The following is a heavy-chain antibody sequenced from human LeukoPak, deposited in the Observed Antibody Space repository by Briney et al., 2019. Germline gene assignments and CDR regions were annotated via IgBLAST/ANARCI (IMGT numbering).Heavy chain of an antibody. CDR1: GFTFSSYA. CDR2: ISDSGGNP. CDR3: AKLRYSGSLKGAFAI. V-gene: IGHV3-23*01. J-gene: IGHJ3*02. Sequence: GGSLRLSCATSGFTFSSYAMNWVRQAPGKGLEWVSGISDSGGNPYYADSVKGRFTISRDNSKNTLYLQMNSLRAEDMAVYYCAKLRYSGSLKGAFAIWGQGTMVTVSS. D-gene: IGHD1-26*01.